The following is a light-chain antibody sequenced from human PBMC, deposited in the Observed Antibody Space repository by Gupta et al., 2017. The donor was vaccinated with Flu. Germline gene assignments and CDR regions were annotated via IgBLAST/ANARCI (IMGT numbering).Light chain of an antibody. CDR2: EVS. J-gene: IGLJ2*01. Sequence: LXXXASXSXXXGQSXTLSXTGTSSDIGGYNYVSWYQKHPGKAPKLMIFEVSNRPSGVSNRFSGSKSDNTASLTISGLQAEDEADYYCSSYTTSNTLVFGGGTKLTVL. CDR1: SSDIGGYNY. CDR3: SSYTTSNTLV. V-gene: IGLV2-14*01.